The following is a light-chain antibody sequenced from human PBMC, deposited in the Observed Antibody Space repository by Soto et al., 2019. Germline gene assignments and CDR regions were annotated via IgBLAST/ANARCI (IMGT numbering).Light chain of an antibody. V-gene: IGKV1-39*01. CDR3: QQSFGTTLT. J-gene: IGKJ1*01. Sequence: DIQMTQSPSALSASVGDTVTITCRASQNINIYLNWYQQDPGKAPKLLISAASSLQSGVPPRFSGSGYGTDFSLSISSLHPEPFATYYCQQSFGTTLTFDQGTRV. CDR2: AAS. CDR1: QNINIY.